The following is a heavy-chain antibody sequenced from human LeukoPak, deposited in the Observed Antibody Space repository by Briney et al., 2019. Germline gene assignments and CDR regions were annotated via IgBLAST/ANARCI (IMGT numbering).Heavy chain of an antibody. D-gene: IGHD3-10*01. CDR2: IYYSGST. J-gene: IGHJ3*02. CDR1: GGSISSSNYF. CDR3: ARDGQRFGELGAFDI. Sequence: PSETLSLTCTVSGGSISSSNYFWGWIRQPPGKGLEWIGSIYYSGSTYYNPSLKSRVVISVDTSKKQFSLRLSSVTAADTAVYYCARDGQRFGELGAFDIWGQGTMVTVSS. V-gene: IGHV4-39*02.